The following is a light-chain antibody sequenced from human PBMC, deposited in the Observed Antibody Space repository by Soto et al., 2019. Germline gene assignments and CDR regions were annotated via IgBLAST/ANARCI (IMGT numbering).Light chain of an antibody. CDR3: SSYAGISYV. CDR2: DVS. J-gene: IGLJ1*01. Sequence: QSALTQPRSVSGSPGQSVTIPCTGTSIDVGGYNYVSWYQQHPGKAPKLMIYDVSKRPSGVPDRFSGSKSGNTASLTISGLQAEDEADYYCSSYAGISYVFGTGTKVTVL. V-gene: IGLV2-11*01. CDR1: SIDVGGYNY.